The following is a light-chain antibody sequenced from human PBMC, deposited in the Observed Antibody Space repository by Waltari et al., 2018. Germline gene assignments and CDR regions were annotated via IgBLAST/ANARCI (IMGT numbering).Light chain of an antibody. Sequence: QSSLTQPASVSGSPGQSLTISCTGTGRGVGNYNLVSWYQQHPGKAPTLIIYEDRKRPSVVSNRFAGSKSGYTASLTISGLQPEDEAEYHCSSYANTNTFVLGTGTKVTVL. CDR2: EDR. V-gene: IGLV2-23*01. CDR3: SSYANTNTFV. CDR1: GRGVGNYNL. J-gene: IGLJ1*01.